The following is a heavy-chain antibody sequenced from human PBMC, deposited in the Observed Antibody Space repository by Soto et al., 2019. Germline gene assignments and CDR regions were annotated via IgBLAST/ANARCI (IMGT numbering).Heavy chain of an antibody. J-gene: IGHJ6*02. CDR3: ARRSSVRGQKVYGMDV. V-gene: IGHV5-10-1*01. D-gene: IGHD3-10*01. Sequence: GESLKISCNGSGYSSTSYWISWVPQIPGKGLEWMGRIDPSDSYTNYSPSFQGHVTISADKSISTAYLQWSSLKASDTAMYYCARRSSVRGQKVYGMDVWGQGTTVTVSS. CDR1: GYSSTSYW. CDR2: IDPSDSYT.